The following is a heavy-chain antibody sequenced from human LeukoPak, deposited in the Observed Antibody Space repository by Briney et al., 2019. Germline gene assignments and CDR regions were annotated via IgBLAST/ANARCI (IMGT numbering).Heavy chain of an antibody. V-gene: IGHV3-23*01. J-gene: IGHJ4*02. Sequence: PGGSLRLSCAASGFTFSTDAMSWVRQAPGKGLEWVSSSGNRGSTYYTDSVKGRFTISRDNSKDTLYLGMNGLRAEDTAVYYCAKCDDFWSGYNGWGQGTLVIVSS. CDR1: GFTFSTDA. CDR3: AKCDDFWSGYNG. D-gene: IGHD3-3*01. CDR2: SGNRGST.